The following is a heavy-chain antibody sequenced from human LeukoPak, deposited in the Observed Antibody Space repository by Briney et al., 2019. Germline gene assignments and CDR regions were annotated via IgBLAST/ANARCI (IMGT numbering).Heavy chain of an antibody. CDR3: ARLAAAGRTEFDY. D-gene: IGHD6-13*01. J-gene: IGHJ4*02. Sequence: GASLKISCKGSEYSFTSYWIGWVRQLPGKGLGWMGIIYPGDSDTRYSPSFQGQVTISADKSISTAYLQWSSLKASDTAMYYCARLAAAGRTEFDYWGQGTLVTVSS. CDR1: EYSFTSYW. CDR2: IYPGDSDT. V-gene: IGHV5-51*01.